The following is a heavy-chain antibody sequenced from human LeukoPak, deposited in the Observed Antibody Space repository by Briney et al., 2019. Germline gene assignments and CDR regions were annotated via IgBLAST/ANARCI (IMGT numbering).Heavy chain of an antibody. V-gene: IGHV3-7*01. CDR2: IKQDGSEK. CDR3: AREGFIAVAGLYYYYYMDV. Sequence: GGSLRLSCAASGFTFSSYSMNWVRQAPGKGLEWVANIKQDGSEKYYVDSVKGRSTISRDNAKSSLYLQMNSLRAEDTAVYYCAREGFIAVAGLYYYYYMDVWGKGTTVTVSS. CDR1: GFTFSSYS. D-gene: IGHD6-19*01. J-gene: IGHJ6*03.